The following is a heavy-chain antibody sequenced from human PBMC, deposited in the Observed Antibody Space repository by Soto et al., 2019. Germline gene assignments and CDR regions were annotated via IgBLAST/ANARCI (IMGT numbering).Heavy chain of an antibody. J-gene: IGHJ4*02. CDR2: ISGSGGST. CDR1: GFTFSSYA. V-gene: IGHV3-23*01. D-gene: IGHD6-13*01. CDR3: AKDSSPYSSSWYFFDY. Sequence: EVQLLESGGGLVQPGGSLRLSCAASGFTFSSYAMSWVRQAPGKGLEWVSAISGSGGSTYYADSVKGRFTISRDNSKNTLYLQMNSLRAEDTAVYYCAKDSSPYSSSWYFFDYWGQGTLVTVSS.